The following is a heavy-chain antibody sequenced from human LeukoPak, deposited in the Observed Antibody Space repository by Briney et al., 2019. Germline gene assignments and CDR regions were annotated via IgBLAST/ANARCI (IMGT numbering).Heavy chain of an antibody. CDR1: GGSISSSSYY. Sequence: PSETLSLTCTVSGGSISSSSYYWGWIRQPPGEGLEWIGRIYTSGSINYNPSLKSRVTMSVDTSKNQFSLKLSSVTAADTAVYYCARQERQLWFSSGVYWGQGTLVTVSS. V-gene: IGHV4-39*01. CDR3: ARQERQLWFSSGVY. J-gene: IGHJ4*02. CDR2: IYTSGSI. D-gene: IGHD5-18*01.